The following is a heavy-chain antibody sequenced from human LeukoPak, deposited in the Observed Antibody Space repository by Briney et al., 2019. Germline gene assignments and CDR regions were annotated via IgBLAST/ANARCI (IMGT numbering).Heavy chain of an antibody. V-gene: IGHV3-48*04. CDR1: GFTFSSSW. CDR2: ISSCSDKI. CDR3: ARDGGYDGNSVYYYYYMDV. Sequence: PGGSLRLSCPASGFTFSSSWMTWVRQAPGKGLEWLSYISSCSDKIYYADSVKGRFTISRYNAKNSLYLQMNSLRAEHTALYYCARDGGYDGNSVYYYYYMDVWGKGTTVTVS. D-gene: IGHD1/OR15-1a*01. J-gene: IGHJ6*03.